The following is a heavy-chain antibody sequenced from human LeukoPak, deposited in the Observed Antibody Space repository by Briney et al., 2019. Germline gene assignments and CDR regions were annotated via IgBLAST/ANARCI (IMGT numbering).Heavy chain of an antibody. Sequence: ASVKVSCKASGYTFTGYYMHWVRQAPGQRLEWMGWINPNSGGTNYAQKFQGRVTMTRDTSISTAYMELSRLRSDDTAVYYCARAYVAGTVYYYYGMDVWGQGTTVTVSS. CDR3: ARAYVAGTVYYYYGMDV. V-gene: IGHV1-2*02. CDR2: INPNSGGT. D-gene: IGHD6-19*01. CDR1: GYTFTGYY. J-gene: IGHJ6*02.